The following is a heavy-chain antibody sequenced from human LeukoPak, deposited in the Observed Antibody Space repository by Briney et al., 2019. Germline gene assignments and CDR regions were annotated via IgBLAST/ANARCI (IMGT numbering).Heavy chain of an antibody. V-gene: IGHV1-69*06. J-gene: IGHJ4*02. CDR2: ILPLFDTA. D-gene: IGHD3-10*01. CDR3: ARLIPDGPDAMGRFDC. CDR1: GYAFNNYA. Sequence: ASVKVSCKSSGYAFNNYAISWVRQAPGQGLEWMGRILPLFDTANFAQKFQDRVTITADKSTNTAYMELNSLRSEDTAVYYCARLIPDGPDAMGRFDCWGQGTLVTVSS.